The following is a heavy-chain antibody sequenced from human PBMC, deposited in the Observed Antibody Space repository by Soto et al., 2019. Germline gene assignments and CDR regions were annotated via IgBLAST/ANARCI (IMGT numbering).Heavy chain of an antibody. CDR3: ARATVAGPYYFDY. CDR1: GFTFSSNS. D-gene: IGHD6-19*01. Sequence: EVQLVESGGGLVKPGGSLRLSCAASGFTFSSNSMHWVRQAPGKGLEWVSSISGGSSYISYADSLKGRFTISRDNAKNSLYLQMNSLRAEDTAVYYCARATVAGPYYFDYWGQGTLVTVSS. V-gene: IGHV3-21*01. J-gene: IGHJ4*02. CDR2: ISGGSSYI.